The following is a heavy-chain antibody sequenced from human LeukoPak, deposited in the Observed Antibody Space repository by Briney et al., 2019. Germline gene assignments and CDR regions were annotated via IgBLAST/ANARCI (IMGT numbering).Heavy chain of an antibody. J-gene: IGHJ6*03. CDR2: INPNSGGT. D-gene: IGHD2-2*01. CDR1: GYTFTGYY. Sequence: ASVKVSCKASGYTFTGYYMHWVRQAPGQGLEWMGWINPNSGGTNYAQKFQGRVTVTRDTSISTAYMELSRLRSDDTAVYYCARDRPLIVVVSAMDVWGKGTTVTVSS. CDR3: ARDRPLIVVVSAMDV. V-gene: IGHV1-2*02.